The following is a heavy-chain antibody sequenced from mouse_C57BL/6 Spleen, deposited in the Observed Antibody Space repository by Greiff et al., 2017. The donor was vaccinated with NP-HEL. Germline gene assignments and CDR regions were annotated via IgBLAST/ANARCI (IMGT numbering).Heavy chain of an antibody. CDR2: ISDGGSYT. Sequence: EVQRVESGGGLVKPGGSLKLSCAASGFTFSSYAMSWVRQTPEKRLEWVATISDGGSYTYYPDNVKGRFTISRDNAKNNLYLQMSHLKSEDTAMYYCARDEDYASWFAYWGQGTLVTVSA. CDR3: ARDEDYASWFAY. CDR1: GFTFSSYA. V-gene: IGHV5-4*01. J-gene: IGHJ3*01. D-gene: IGHD1-1*01.